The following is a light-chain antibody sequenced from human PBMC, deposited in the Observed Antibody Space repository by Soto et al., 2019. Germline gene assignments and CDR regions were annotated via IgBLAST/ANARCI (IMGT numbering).Light chain of an antibody. J-gene: IGKJ5*01. CDR1: QSISRW. CDR2: AAS. Sequence: DMQMTPSPATLSSAVVYRVPITCLASQSISRWLTWYKQKPGKAPQLLIYAASTLQSGVKSRFSGSGSGTDFTLTISCLQSEDFATYYCKKYYSYQINFGKGKRLEIK. CDR3: KKYYSYQIN. V-gene: IGKV1-5*01.